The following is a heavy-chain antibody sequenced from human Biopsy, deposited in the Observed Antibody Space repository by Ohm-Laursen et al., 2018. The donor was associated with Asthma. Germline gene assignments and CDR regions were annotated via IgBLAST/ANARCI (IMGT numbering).Heavy chain of an antibody. J-gene: IGHJ4*02. V-gene: IGHV3-30*03. CDR1: GLTFRNYG. D-gene: IGHD6-6*01. CDR2: ISFDGSTK. Sequence: SLRLSCTASGLTFRNYGMHWVRQAPGKGLEWVALISFDGSTKYFADSVKGRFTISRDNSKNTLYLQMNSLRAEDTAVYYCARAISSSWCAVEYWGQGTLVTVSS. CDR3: ARAISSSWCAVEY.